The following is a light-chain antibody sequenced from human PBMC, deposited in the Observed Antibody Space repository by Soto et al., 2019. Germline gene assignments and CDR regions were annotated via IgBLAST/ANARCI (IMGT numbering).Light chain of an antibody. CDR2: WAS. J-gene: IGKJ1*01. CDR1: QSVLYSSNNKNY. CDR3: QQYYNPPRT. V-gene: IGKV4-1*01. Sequence: DIVMTQSPDSLAVSLGERATINCKSSQSVLYSSNNKNYLAWYQQKPGQPPKLLIYWASIRESGVPDRFSGSGSETDFTLTISSLQAEDVAVYYCQQYYNPPRTFGQGTKVEVK.